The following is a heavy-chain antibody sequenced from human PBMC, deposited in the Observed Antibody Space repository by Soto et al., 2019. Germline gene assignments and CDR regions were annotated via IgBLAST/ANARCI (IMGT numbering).Heavy chain of an antibody. V-gene: IGHV4-39*01. CDR2: IYYSGST. J-gene: IGHJ4*02. CDR3: ARRGGSSPFDY. D-gene: IGHD1-26*01. CDR1: GGSISSSSYY. Sequence: QLQLQESGPGLVKPSETLSLTCTVSGGSISSSSYYWGWIRQSPGKGQEWIGNIYYSGSTYYNPSLKSRVTISVDTSKNQFSLKLSSVTAADTAVYYCARRGGSSPFDYWGQGTLVTVSS.